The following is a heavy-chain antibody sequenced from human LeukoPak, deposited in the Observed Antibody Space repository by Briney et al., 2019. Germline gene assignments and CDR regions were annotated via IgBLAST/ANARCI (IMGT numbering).Heavy chain of an antibody. CDR2: ISGSGGST. CDR3: AGRVGATSPYYYYYMDV. Sequence: PGGSLRLSCAASGFTFSSYAMSWVRQAPGKGLEWVSAISGSGGSTYYADSVKGRFTISRDNSKNTLYLQMNSLRAEDTAVYYCAGRVGATSPYYYYYMDVWGKGTTVTVSS. J-gene: IGHJ6*03. V-gene: IGHV3-23*01. CDR1: GFTFSSYA. D-gene: IGHD1-26*01.